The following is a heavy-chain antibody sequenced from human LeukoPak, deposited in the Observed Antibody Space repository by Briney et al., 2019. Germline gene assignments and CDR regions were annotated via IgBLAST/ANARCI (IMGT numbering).Heavy chain of an antibody. J-gene: IGHJ6*02. V-gene: IGHV1-69*13. CDR3: AREYSSSRNYYYGMDV. D-gene: IGHD6-13*01. CDR1: GGTFSSYA. Sequence: SVKVSCKASGGTFSSYAISWVRQAPGQGLGWMGGITPIFGTANYAQKFQGRVTITADESTSTAYMELSSLRSEDTAVYCCAREYSSSRNYYYGMDVWGQGTTVTVSS. CDR2: ITPIFGTA.